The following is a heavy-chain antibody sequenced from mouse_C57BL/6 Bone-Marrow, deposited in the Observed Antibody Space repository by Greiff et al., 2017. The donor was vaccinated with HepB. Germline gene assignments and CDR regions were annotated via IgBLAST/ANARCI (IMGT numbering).Heavy chain of an antibody. J-gene: IGHJ2*01. D-gene: IGHD2-4*01. CDR3: ARDLYYDYFFDY. CDR2: ISYDGSN. V-gene: IGHV3-6*01. CDR1: GYSITSGYY. Sequence: EVQRVESGPGLVKPSQSLSLTCSVTGYSITSGYYWNWIRQFPGNKLEWMGYISYDGSNNYNPSLKNRISITRDTAKNQFVLKLNAVTTEDTATYYCARDLYYDYFFDYWGQGTTLTVSS.